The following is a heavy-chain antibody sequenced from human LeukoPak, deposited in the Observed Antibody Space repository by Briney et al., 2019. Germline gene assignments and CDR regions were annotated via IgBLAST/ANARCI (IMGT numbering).Heavy chain of an antibody. CDR3: ARHRYYDFWSGYYTNDY. CDR1: GGSISSSSYY. CDR2: IYYSGST. V-gene: IGHV4-39*01. D-gene: IGHD3-3*01. Sequence: SETLSLTCTVSGGSISSSSYYWGWIRQPPGKGLEWIGSIYYSGSTYYNPSLKSRVTISVDTSKNQFSLKLSSVTAADTAVYYCARHRYYDFWSGYYTNDYWGQGTLVTVSP. J-gene: IGHJ4*02.